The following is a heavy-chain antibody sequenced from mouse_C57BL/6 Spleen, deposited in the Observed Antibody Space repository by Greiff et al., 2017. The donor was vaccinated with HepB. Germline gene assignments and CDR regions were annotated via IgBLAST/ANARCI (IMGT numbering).Heavy chain of an antibody. J-gene: IGHJ2*01. CDR3: ARDYGSSIDY. D-gene: IGHD1-1*01. V-gene: IGHV1-55*01. Sequence: QVQLKESGAELVKPGASVKMSCKASGYTFTSYWITWVKQRPGQGLEWIGDIYPGSGSTNYNEKFKSKATLTVDTSSSTAYMQLSSLTSEDSAVYYCARDYGSSIDYWGQGTTLTVSS. CDR2: IYPGSGST. CDR1: GYTFTSYW.